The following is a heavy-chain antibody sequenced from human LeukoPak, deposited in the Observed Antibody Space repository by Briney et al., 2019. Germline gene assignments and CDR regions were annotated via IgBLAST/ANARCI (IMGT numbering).Heavy chain of an antibody. D-gene: IGHD2-2*01. V-gene: IGHV4-39*01. Sequence: SETLSLTCTVSGGSISSSSYYWGWIRQPPGKGLEWIGSIYYSGSTYYNPSLKSRVTISVDTSKNQFSLKLSSVTAADTAVYYCARLPMDCSSNSCYVGYFDPSGQGTLVTVSS. CDR2: IYYSGST. J-gene: IGHJ5*02. CDR1: GGSISSSSYY. CDR3: ARLPMDCSSNSCYVGYFDP.